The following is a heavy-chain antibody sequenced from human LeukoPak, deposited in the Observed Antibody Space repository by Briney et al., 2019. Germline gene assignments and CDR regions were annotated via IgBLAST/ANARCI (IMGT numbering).Heavy chain of an antibody. Sequence: PSETLSLTCTVSGGSISSYYWSWIRQPAGKGLEWIGRIYTSGSTNYNPSLKSRVTMSVDTSKNQFSLKLSSVTAADTAVYYCARVPPTVTASYWYFDLWGRGTLVTVSS. CDR3: ARVPPTVTASYWYFDL. J-gene: IGHJ2*01. CDR2: IYTSGST. V-gene: IGHV4-4*07. D-gene: IGHD4-17*01. CDR1: GGSISSYY.